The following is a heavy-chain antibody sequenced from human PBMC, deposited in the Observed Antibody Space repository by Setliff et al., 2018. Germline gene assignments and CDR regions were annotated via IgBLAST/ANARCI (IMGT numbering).Heavy chain of an antibody. J-gene: IGHJ1*01. CDR3: VRDSSADYYDNDYFKY. V-gene: IGHV3-30*02. Sequence: GGSLRLSCAASGFTVSSNYMSWVRQAPGKGLEWVAFIRHDESDIYYTNSVKGRFTVSRDNSKNTLYLQMNILRPEDTALYYCVRDSSADYYDNDYFKYWGQGALVTVSS. D-gene: IGHD2-21*02. CDR1: GFTVSSNY. CDR2: IRHDESDI.